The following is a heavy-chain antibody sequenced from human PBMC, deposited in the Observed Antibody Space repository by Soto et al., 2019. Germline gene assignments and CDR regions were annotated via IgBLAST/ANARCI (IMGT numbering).Heavy chain of an antibody. V-gene: IGHV1-69*01. CDR1: GGTFSSYA. J-gene: IGHJ6*02. CDR2: IIPIFGTA. CDR3: AREIRSALYYYGMDV. Sequence: QVQLVQSGAEVKKPGSSVKVSCKASGGTFSSYAISWVRQAPGQGLEWMGGIIPIFGTANYAQKFQGSVRITADESTSTAYRELSSLRSEDTAVYYCAREIRSALYYYGMDVWGQGTTVTVSS.